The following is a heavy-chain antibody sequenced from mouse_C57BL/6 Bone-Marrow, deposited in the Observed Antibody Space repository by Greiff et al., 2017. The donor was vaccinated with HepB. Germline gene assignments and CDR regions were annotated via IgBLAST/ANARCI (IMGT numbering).Heavy chain of an antibody. D-gene: IGHD1-1*01. CDR3: ARVRALITTVVATDDY. Sequence: QVQLQQSGAELARPGASVKMSCKASGYTFTSYTMHWVKQRPGQGLEWIGYINPSSGYTKYNQKFKDKATLTADKSSSTAYMQLSSLTSEDSAVYYCARVRALITTVVATDDYWGQGTTLTVSS. CDR2: INPSSGYT. V-gene: IGHV1-4*01. J-gene: IGHJ2*01. CDR1: GYTFTSYT.